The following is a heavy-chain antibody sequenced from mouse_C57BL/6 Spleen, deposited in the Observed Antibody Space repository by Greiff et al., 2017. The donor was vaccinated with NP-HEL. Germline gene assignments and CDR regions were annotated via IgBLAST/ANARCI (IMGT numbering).Heavy chain of an antibody. CDR2: IYPGSGST. D-gene: IGHD1-1*01. CDR3: ARGGYYYGSSPWFAY. V-gene: IGHV1-55*01. CDR1: GYTFTSYW. Sequence: QVQLQQPGAELVKPGASVKMSCKASGYTFTSYWITWVKQRPGQGLEWIGDIYPGSGSTNYNEKFKSKATLTVDTSSSTAYMQLSSLTSEDSAVYYCARGGYYYGSSPWFAYWSQGTLVTVSA. J-gene: IGHJ3*01.